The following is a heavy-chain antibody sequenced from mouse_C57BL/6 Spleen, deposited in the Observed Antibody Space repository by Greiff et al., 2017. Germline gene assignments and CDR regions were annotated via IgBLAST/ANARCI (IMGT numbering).Heavy chain of an antibody. CDR3: ATPFAY. Sequence: VQLQQSGPELVKPGASVKISCKASGYAFSSSWMNWVKQRPGKGLEWIGRIYPGDGDSNYNGKFKGKATLTADKSSSTAYMQLSSLTSEGSAVCFCATPFAYWGQGTLVTVSA. CDR1: GYAFSSSW. V-gene: IGHV1-82*01. J-gene: IGHJ3*01. CDR2: IYPGDGDS.